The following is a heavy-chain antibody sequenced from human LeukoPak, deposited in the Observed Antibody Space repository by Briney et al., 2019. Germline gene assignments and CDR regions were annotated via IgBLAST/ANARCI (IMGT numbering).Heavy chain of an antibody. D-gene: IGHD3-10*01. V-gene: IGHV4-30-2*01. CDR2: IYHSGST. CDR3: ARGRSNDAFDI. Sequence: SETLSLTCTVSGGSISSGGYYWSWIRQPPGKGLEWIGYIYHSGSTYYNPSLKSRVTISVDTSKNQFSLKLSSVTAADTAVYYCARGRSNDAFDIWGQRTMVTVSS. J-gene: IGHJ3*02. CDR1: GGSISSGGYY.